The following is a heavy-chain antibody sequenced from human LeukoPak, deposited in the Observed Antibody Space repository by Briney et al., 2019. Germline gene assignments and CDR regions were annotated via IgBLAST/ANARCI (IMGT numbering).Heavy chain of an antibody. V-gene: IGHV4-38-2*02. CDR3: ARGSSRSSWYRY. D-gene: IGHD6-13*01. CDR1: GYSISSGYY. J-gene: IGHJ4*02. Sequence: SETLSLTCTVSGYSISSGYYWGWIRQPPGKGLEWIGSIYHSGSTYYNPSLKSRVTISVDTSKNQFSLKLSSVTAADTAVYYCARGSSRSSWYRYWGQGTLVTVSS. CDR2: IYHSGST.